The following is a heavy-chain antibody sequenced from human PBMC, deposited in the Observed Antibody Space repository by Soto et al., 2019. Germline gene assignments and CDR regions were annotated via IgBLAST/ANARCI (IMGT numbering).Heavy chain of an antibody. CDR3: ARLVGGTADY. V-gene: IGHV4-39*02. CDR1: GGFISSSSYF. CDR2: IDYTGTT. J-gene: IGHJ4*02. D-gene: IGHD1-26*01. Sequence: PSETLSLTCTISGGFISSSSYFWAWIRQSPGKGLEWIGSIDYTGTTYNNPSLKSRVTMSVDTSKNHFSLKVDSVTADDTAVYYCARLVGGTADYWGQGTLVTVSS.